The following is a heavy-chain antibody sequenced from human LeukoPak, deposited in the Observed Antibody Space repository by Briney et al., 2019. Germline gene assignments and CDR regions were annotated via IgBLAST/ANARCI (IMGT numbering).Heavy chain of an antibody. D-gene: IGHD1-14*01. J-gene: IGHJ4*02. CDR2: ISTSSSYI. Sequence: GGSLKLSCAASGFTFSSYSMNWVRQAPGKGLEWVSSISTSSSYIHYADSVKGRFTISRDNAKNSLYLQMNSLRAEDTAVYYCARGTLNIPGEHGAFDYWGQGTLVTVSS. CDR3: ARGTLNIPGEHGAFDY. V-gene: IGHV3-21*01. CDR1: GFTFSSYS.